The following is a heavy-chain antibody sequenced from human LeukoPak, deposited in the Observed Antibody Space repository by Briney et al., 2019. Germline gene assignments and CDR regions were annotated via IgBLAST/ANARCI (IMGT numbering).Heavy chain of an antibody. D-gene: IGHD3-10*01. CDR2: IKQDGSEK. CDR3: ASYGSGSYSGGFDY. CDR1: RFTFGNYW. V-gene: IGHV3-7*03. Sequence: PGGSLRLSWAASRFTFGNYWMSWVRQAPGKGLEWVANIKQDGSEKYYVDSVKGRFTISRDNAKDSLYLQMSSLRAEDTAVYYCASYGSGSYSGGFDYWGQGTLVTVSS. J-gene: IGHJ4*02.